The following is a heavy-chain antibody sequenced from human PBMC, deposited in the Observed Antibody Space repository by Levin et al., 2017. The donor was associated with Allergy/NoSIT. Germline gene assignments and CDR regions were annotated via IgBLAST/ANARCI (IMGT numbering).Heavy chain of an antibody. CDR1: GFTFSNAW. V-gene: IGHV3-15*01. J-gene: IGHJ4*02. Sequence: GESLKISCAASGFTFSNAWMSWVRQAPGKGLEWVARIKSSKRKSDGGTTDYAAPVQGRFTISRDDSKNTLYLQMNSLKTEDTAVYYCTTDPPVVRSARDYYFDNWGQGTLVTVSS. CDR3: TTDPPVVRSARDYYFDN. CDR2: IKSSKRKSDGGTT. D-gene: IGHD2-15*01.